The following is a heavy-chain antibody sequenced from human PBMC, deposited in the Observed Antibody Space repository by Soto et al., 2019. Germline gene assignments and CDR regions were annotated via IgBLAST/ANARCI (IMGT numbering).Heavy chain of an antibody. V-gene: IGHV2-70*01. J-gene: IGHJ3*02. CDR3: ARATWIPLAGARNDAFDI. Sequence: SGPTLVNPTQTLTLTCTFSGFSLSTSGMCVCWIRQPPWKALEWLALIDWDDDKYYSTSLKTRLTISKDTSTNQVVLTMTNMDPVDTATYYCARATWIPLAGARNDAFDIWGQGTMVTVSS. CDR1: GFSLSTSGMC. D-gene: IGHD5-18*01. CDR2: IDWDDDK.